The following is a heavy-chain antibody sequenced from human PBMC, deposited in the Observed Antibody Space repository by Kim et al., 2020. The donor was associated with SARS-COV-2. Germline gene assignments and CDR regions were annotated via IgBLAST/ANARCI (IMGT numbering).Heavy chain of an antibody. D-gene: IGHD4-4*01. Sequence: SETLSLTCTVSGGAISSYYWSWIRQPPGKGLEGVGYIYYSGSTNYNPSLKSRVTISVDTSKNQFSLKLSSVTAADTAVYYCARDGRDYSPDYYYGMDVWGQGTTVTVSS. CDR1: GGAISSYY. CDR2: IYYSGST. CDR3: ARDGRDYSPDYYYGMDV. J-gene: IGHJ6*02. V-gene: IGHV4-59*13.